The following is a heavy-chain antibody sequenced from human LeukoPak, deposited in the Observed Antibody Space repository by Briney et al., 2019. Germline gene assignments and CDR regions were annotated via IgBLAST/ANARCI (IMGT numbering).Heavy chain of an antibody. Sequence: PGGSLRLSCAASGFTFSSYAMSWVRQAPGKGLEWVSATSGSGGSTYYADSVKGRFTISRDNSKNTLYLQMNSLRAEDTAVYYCAKVGIYYYGSGSYQPFDYWGQGTLVTVSS. CDR3: AKVGIYYYGSGSYQPFDY. CDR1: GFTFSSYA. D-gene: IGHD3-10*01. V-gene: IGHV3-23*01. J-gene: IGHJ4*02. CDR2: TSGSGGST.